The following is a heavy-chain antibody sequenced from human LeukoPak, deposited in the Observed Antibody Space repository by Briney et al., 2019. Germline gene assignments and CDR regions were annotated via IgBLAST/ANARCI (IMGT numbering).Heavy chain of an antibody. Sequence: ASVSVSCKASDYTFTRYGISWVRQAPGQGLEWMGWITGDNGSARYAQKLQGRVTMTTDASTSTAYMELRSLRSDDTAVYYCARVGGIAVGDAFDYWGQGTLVSVPS. CDR2: ITGDNGSA. CDR1: DYTFTRYG. CDR3: ARVGGIAVGDAFDY. V-gene: IGHV1-18*01. J-gene: IGHJ4*02. D-gene: IGHD6-19*01.